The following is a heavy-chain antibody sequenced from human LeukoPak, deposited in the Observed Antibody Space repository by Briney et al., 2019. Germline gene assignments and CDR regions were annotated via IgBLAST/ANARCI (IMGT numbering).Heavy chain of an antibody. CDR3: AREAEYVFDY. Sequence: SETLSPTCTVSGGSISSYYWSWIRQPPGKGLEWIGYIYYSGSTNYNPSLKSRVTISVDTSKNQFSLKLSSVTAADTAVYYCAREAEYVFDYWGQGTLVTVSS. V-gene: IGHV4-59*01. CDR1: GGSISSYY. D-gene: IGHD2/OR15-2a*01. CDR2: IYYSGST. J-gene: IGHJ4*02.